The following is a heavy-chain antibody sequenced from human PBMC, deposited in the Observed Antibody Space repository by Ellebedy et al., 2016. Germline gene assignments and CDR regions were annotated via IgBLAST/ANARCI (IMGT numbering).Heavy chain of an antibody. CDR3: ARGVGGTSLNWFDP. CDR2: ITSCSSYI. Sequence: GGSLRLXXAASGFTLSDYSMNWVRQAPGKGLEWVSSITSCSSYIFYADSVKGRFTISRDNAKNSVYLQMNSLRGEDTALYYCARGVGGTSLNWFDPWGQGTLVTVSS. V-gene: IGHV3-21*01. J-gene: IGHJ5*02. CDR1: GFTLSDYS. D-gene: IGHD3-16*01.